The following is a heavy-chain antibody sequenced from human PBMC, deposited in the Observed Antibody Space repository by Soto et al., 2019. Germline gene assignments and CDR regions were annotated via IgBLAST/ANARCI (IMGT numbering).Heavy chain of an antibody. Sequence: SETLSLTCAVYGGSFSAYECIWIRQARGKGLEWIVEVNHSGSTNSNPSLKSRVSISVDTSKNQFSLKLSSVTAADTAVYYCARATAPVLRSLEWSTIIPHYFDFWGQGTLVTVSS. CDR2: VNHSGST. CDR3: ARATAPVLRSLEWSTIIPHYFDF. V-gene: IGHV4-34*01. D-gene: IGHD3-3*01. CDR1: GGSFSAYE. J-gene: IGHJ4*02.